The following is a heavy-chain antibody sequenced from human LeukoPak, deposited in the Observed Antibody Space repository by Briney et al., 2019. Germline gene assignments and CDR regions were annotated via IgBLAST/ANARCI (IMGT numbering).Heavy chain of an antibody. D-gene: IGHD2/OR15-2a*01. Sequence: ASVKVSCKASGYTFTGYYMHWVRQAPGQGLEWMGWINPNSGGTNYAQKFQGRVTMTRDTSISTAYMELSRLRSDDTAVYYCARARLLPMGWFDPWGQGTLVTVSS. CDR1: GYTFTGYY. J-gene: IGHJ5*02. V-gene: IGHV1-2*02. CDR3: ARARLLPMGWFDP. CDR2: INPNSGGT.